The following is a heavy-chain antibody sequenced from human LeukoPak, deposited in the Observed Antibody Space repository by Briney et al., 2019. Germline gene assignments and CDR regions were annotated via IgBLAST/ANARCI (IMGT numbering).Heavy chain of an antibody. CDR2: IKQDGSEK. J-gene: IGHJ4*02. CDR1: GFTYRTYW. CDR3: VHGDHCLDY. Sequence: GGSLRLSCAASGFTYRTYWLAWVRQAPGKGLEWVANIKQDGSEKYYVDSVKGRFTISRDNSKNSLNLQMNSLRVDDTAVYYCVHGDHCLDYWGQGTLVTVSA. V-gene: IGHV3-7*01. D-gene: IGHD4-17*01.